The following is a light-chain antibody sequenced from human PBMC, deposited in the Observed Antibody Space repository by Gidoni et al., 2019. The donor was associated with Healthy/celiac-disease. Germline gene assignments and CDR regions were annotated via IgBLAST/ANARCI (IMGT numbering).Light chain of an antibody. CDR1: SSDVGGYNY. CDR3: SSYTSSSTARV. CDR2: DVS. Sequence: QSALTQPASVSVSPGQSITISCTGTSSDVGGYNYVSWYQQHPGKAPKLMIYDVSNRPSGVSNRFSGSKSGNTASLTISGLQAEDEADYYCSSYTSSSTARVFGGGTKLTVL. V-gene: IGLV2-14*01. J-gene: IGLJ2*01.